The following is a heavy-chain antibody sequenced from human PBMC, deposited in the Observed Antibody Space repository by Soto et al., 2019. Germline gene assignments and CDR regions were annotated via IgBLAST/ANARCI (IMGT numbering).Heavy chain of an antibody. CDR2: ISSSGSTI. CDR3: ARDILTYYDILTGIDY. CDR1: GFTFSDYY. Sequence: GSLRLSCAASGFTFSDYYMSWIRQAPGKGLEGVSYISSSGSTIYYADSVKGRFTISRDNAKNSLYLQMNSLRAEDTAVYYCARDILTYYDILTGIDYWGQGTLVTVSS. V-gene: IGHV3-11*01. J-gene: IGHJ4*02. D-gene: IGHD3-9*01.